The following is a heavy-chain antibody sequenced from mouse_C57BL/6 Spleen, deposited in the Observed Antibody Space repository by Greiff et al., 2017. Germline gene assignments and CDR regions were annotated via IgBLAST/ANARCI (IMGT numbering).Heavy chain of an antibody. J-gene: IGHJ1*03. CDR1: GYTFTSYW. V-gene: IGHV1-55*01. Sequence: QVQLKQPGAELVKPGASVKMSCKASGYTFTSYWITWVKQRPGQGLEWIGDIYPGSGSTNYNEKFKSKATLTVDTSSSTAYMQLSSLTSEDSAVYYCAREGPEGGYWYFDVWGTGTTVTVSS. CDR2: IYPGSGST. D-gene: IGHD3-3*01. CDR3: AREGPEGGYWYFDV.